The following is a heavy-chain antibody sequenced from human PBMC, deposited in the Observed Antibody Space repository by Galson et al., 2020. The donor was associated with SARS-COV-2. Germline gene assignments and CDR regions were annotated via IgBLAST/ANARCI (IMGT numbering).Heavy chain of an antibody. CDR1: GGSITSANW. CDR2: IYHSGSA. CDR3: ARGGVATSAGFDY. V-gene: IGHV4-4*02. D-gene: IGHD2-15*01. Sequence: SETLSLTCAVSGGSITSANWWSWVRQSPGKGLAWIGEIYHSGSANYNPSLKSRVTMSVDTSKNQFSLKVSSVTAADTAVYYCARGGVATSAGFDYWGQGTLVTVSS. J-gene: IGHJ4*02.